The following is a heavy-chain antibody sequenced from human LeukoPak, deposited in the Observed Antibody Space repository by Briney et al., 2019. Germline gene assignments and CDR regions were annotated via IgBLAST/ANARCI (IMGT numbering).Heavy chain of an antibody. J-gene: IGHJ4*02. CDR1: GYTFTGYY. Sequence: SVKVSCKASGYTFTGYYMHWVRQAPGQGLEWMGWINPNSGGTNYAQKFQGRVTMTRDTSITTAYMELSRLRSDDTAVYYCARALPQIHILVVTASPPDYWGQGTLVTVSS. CDR2: INPNSGGT. D-gene: IGHD2-21*02. V-gene: IGHV1-2*02. CDR3: ARALPQIHILVVTASPPDY.